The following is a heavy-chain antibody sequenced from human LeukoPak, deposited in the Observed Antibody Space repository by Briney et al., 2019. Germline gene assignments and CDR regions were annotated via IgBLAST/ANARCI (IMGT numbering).Heavy chain of an antibody. V-gene: IGHV1-46*01. CDR1: GYTFTSHY. CDR3: ARAGGYSSSHNFDY. CDR2: INPSGVST. Sequence: ASVKVSCKASGYTFTSHYMHWVRQAPGQGLEWMGIINPSGVSTTYAQKFQGRVTMTRNTSISTAYMELSSLRSEDTAVYYCARAGGYSSSHNFDYWGQGTLVTVSS. J-gene: IGHJ4*02. D-gene: IGHD6-6*01.